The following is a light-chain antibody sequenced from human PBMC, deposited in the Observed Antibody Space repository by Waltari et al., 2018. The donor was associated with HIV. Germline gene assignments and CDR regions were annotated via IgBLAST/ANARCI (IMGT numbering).Light chain of an antibody. V-gene: IGKV3-15*01. J-gene: IGKJ1*01. CDR1: QSVRTN. CDR2: GAS. CDR3: QQYDYWPPWT. Sequence: EVLLTQSPPTMSVSPGVRTPTPCRTSQSVRTNLAWYQQRPGQPPRLLIYGASTRATGIAARFSGSGSGTEFTLTINSLQSEDYAVYYCQQYDYWPPWTFGQGTKVEMK.